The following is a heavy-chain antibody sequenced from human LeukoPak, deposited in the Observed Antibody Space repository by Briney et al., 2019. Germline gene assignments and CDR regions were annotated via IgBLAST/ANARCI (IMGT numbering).Heavy chain of an antibody. J-gene: IGHJ4*02. V-gene: IGHV1-46*01. D-gene: IGHD2-21*02. Sequence: ASVKVSCKASGYTFTSNYINWVRQAPGQALEWVALINPSGGGSSYAQKFQGRVTVTRDTSTNTVYMEVSSLRSEDTAVYYCARVVACGGDCYYFDYWGQGTLVTVTS. CDR1: GYTFTSNY. CDR3: ARVVACGGDCYYFDY. CDR2: INPSGGGS.